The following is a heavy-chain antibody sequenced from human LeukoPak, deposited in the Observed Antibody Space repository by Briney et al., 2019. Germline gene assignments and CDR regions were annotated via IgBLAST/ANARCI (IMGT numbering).Heavy chain of an antibody. V-gene: IGHV4-4*09. D-gene: IGHD1-26*01. Sequence: SETLSLTCTVSGGSISSYYWSWIRQPPGKGLEWIGYIYTSGSTNYNPSLKSRVTISVDTSKNQFSLKLSSVTAADTAVYYCARGNGATSGFGPWGQGILVTVSS. CDR3: ARGNGATSGFGP. CDR2: IYTSGST. J-gene: IGHJ5*02. CDR1: GGSISSYY.